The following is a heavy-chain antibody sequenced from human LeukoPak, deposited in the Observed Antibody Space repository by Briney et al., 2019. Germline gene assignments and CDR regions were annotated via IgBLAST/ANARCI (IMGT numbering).Heavy chain of an antibody. V-gene: IGHV1-8*01. CDR1: GYTFTSYD. J-gene: IGHJ6*02. Sequence: ASVKVSCKASGYTFTSYDINRVRQATGQGLEWMGWMNPNSGNTGYAQKFQGRVTMTRNTSISTAYMELSSLRSEDTAVYYCAREWRYCSSTSCYRVPGGYYGMDVWGQGTTVTVSS. CDR2: MNPNSGNT. CDR3: AREWRYCSSTSCYRVPGGYYGMDV. D-gene: IGHD2-2*02.